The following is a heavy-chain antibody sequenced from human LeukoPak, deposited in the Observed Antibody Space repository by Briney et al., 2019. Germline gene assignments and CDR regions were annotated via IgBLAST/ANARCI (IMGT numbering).Heavy chain of an antibody. CDR2: INHSGST. J-gene: IGHJ4*02. D-gene: IGHD3-22*01. CDR3: ARGTRFVTMIVVVPIRYFDY. V-gene: IGHV4-34*01. CDR1: GGSFSGYY. Sequence: PSETLSLTCAVYGGSFSGYYWSWIRQPPGRGLEWIGEINHSGSTNYNPSLKSRVTISVDTSKNQFSLKLSSVTAADTAVYYCARGTRFVTMIVVVPIRYFDYWGQGTLVTVSS.